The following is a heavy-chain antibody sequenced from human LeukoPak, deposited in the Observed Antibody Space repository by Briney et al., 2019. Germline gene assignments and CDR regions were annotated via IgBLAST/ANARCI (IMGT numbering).Heavy chain of an antibody. CDR2: FDPEDGKT. Sequence: ASVKVSCKVSGYTLTELSIHWVRQAPGKGLEWVGGFDPEDGKTIYTQKFQGRVTMTEDTSTDTAYMDLSSLRAEDTAVYYCARDSLFDWRGNQRKFDYWGQGTLVTVSS. J-gene: IGHJ4*02. D-gene: IGHD3-9*01. V-gene: IGHV1-24*01. CDR3: ARDSLFDWRGNQRKFDY. CDR1: GYTLTELS.